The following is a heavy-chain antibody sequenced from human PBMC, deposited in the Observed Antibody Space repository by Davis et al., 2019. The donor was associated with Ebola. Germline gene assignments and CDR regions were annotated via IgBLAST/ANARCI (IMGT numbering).Heavy chain of an antibody. CDR1: GFTFRSYW. J-gene: IGHJ4*02. V-gene: IGHV3-7*01. CDR2: IKQDGSEE. D-gene: IGHD3-10*01. CDR3: ARDRSGYYGSAYYFDN. Sequence: GESLKISCAVSGFTFRSYWMSWVRQTPGKGLEWVANIKQDGSEENYVDSVKGRFSISRDNTKNSLYLQMDSLRVEDTAVYYCARDRSGYYGSAYYFDNWGQGTQVTVSS.